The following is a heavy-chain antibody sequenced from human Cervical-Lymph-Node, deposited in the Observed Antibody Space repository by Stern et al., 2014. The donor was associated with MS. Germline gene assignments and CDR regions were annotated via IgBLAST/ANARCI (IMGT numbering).Heavy chain of an antibody. D-gene: IGHD2-21*01. Sequence: QVQLVQSGGGLVKPGGSLRLSCAASGFNFSDYYMSWIRQAPGKGLGWVSYISSSGSTIYYADSVKGRFTISRDNAKKSLYLQMNSLRAEDTAVYYCARDRRRSIGYFDLWGRGTLVTVSS. J-gene: IGHJ2*01. CDR1: GFNFSDYY. CDR3: ARDRRRSIGYFDL. V-gene: IGHV3-11*01. CDR2: ISSSGSTI.